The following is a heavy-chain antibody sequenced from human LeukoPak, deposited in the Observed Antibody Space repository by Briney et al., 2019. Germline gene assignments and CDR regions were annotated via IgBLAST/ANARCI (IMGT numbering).Heavy chain of an antibody. Sequence: GGSLTLSCGVSGFTFSGYAMSWVRQARGQGLEWVSGISGRGISTYYADSVKGRFSTSRDNSKNTLYLQMNSLRVEDTAIYYCAKDLRNYDYWGQGTLVTVTS. J-gene: IGHJ4*02. CDR1: GFTFSGYA. CDR3: AKDLRNYDY. CDR2: ISGRGIST. V-gene: IGHV3-23*01.